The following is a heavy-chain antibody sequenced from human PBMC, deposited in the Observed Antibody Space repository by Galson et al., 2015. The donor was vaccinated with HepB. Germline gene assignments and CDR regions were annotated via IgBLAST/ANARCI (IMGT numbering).Heavy chain of an antibody. CDR3: ARSEGYSYGYGLGY. CDR1: GFSLSTSGMC. D-gene: IGHD5-18*01. J-gene: IGHJ4*02. V-gene: IGHV2-70*11. Sequence: PALVKPTQTLTLTCTFSGFSLSTSGMCVSWIRQPPGKALEWLARIDWDDDKYYSTSLKTRLTISKDTSKNQVVLTMTNMDPVDTATYYCARSEGYSYGYGLGYWGQGTLVTVSS. CDR2: IDWDDDK.